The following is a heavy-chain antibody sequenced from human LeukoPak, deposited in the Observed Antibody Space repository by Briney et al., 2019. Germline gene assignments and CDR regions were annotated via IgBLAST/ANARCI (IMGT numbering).Heavy chain of an antibody. CDR3: ARSAARLRYYYAMDV. V-gene: IGHV1-69*13. CDR1: GGTFSSYA. CDR2: IIPIFGTA. D-gene: IGHD6-6*01. J-gene: IGHJ6*02. Sequence: ASVKVSCKASGGTFSSYAISWVRQAPGQGLEWMGGIIPIFGTANYAQKFQGRVTITADESTSTAYMELSSLRSEDTAVYFCARSAARLRYYYAMDVWGQGTTVTVCS.